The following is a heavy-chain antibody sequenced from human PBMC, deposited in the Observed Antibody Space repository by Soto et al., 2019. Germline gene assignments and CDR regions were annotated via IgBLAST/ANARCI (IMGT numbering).Heavy chain of an antibody. CDR3: ARLYNYYGSGSSLYYYYGMDV. V-gene: IGHV1-18*01. Sequence: ASVEVSCKASGYTFTSYGISWVRQAPGQGLEWMGWISAYNGNTNYAQKLQGRVTMTTDTSTSTAYMELRSLRSDDTAVYYCARLYNYYGSGSSLYYYYGMDVWGQGTTVTVSS. D-gene: IGHD3-10*01. CDR2: ISAYNGNT. CDR1: GYTFTSYG. J-gene: IGHJ6*02.